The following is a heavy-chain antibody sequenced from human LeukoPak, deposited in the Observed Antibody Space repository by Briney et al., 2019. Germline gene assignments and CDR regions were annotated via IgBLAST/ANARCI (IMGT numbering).Heavy chain of an antibody. V-gene: IGHV3-21*01. CDR3: ARGSYYYGSSGYYPGY. CDR1: GFTFSSYS. CDR2: ISSSSSYI. D-gene: IGHD3-22*01. J-gene: IGHJ4*02. Sequence: GGSLRLSCAASGFTFSSYSMNWVRQAPGKGLEWVSSISSSSSYIYYADSVKGRFTISRDNAKNSLYLQMNSLRAEDTAVYYCARGSYYYGSSGYYPGYWGQGTLVTVSS.